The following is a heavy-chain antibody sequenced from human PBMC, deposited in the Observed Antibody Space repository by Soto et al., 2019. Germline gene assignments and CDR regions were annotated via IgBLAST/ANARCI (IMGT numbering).Heavy chain of an antibody. CDR1: GFTFSSYA. J-gene: IGHJ4*02. CDR2: ISGSGGST. D-gene: IGHD6-13*01. Sequence: SLRLSCAASGFTFSSYAMSWVRQAPGKGLEWVSAISGSGGSTYYADSVKGRFTISRDNSKNTLYLQMNSLRAEDTAVYYCAKDLGYSSSWSIDYWGQGTLVTVSS. V-gene: IGHV3-23*01. CDR3: AKDLGYSSSWSIDY.